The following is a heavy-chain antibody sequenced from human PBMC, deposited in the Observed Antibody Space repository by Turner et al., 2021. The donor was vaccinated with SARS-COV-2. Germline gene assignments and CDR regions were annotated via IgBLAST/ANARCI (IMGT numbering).Heavy chain of an antibody. Sequence: EVQLLESGGGLVQPGGFLRRSCADSGFTFSSYAMSWVRQAPGKGLEWVSVISGSGGGTYYADSVKGRFTISRDNSKNTLYLQMNSLRAEDTAVYYCAKDLITGIYYYYYGMDVWGQGTTVTVS. CDR1: GFTFSSYA. V-gene: IGHV3-23*01. CDR2: ISGSGGGT. D-gene: IGHD1-20*01. CDR3: AKDLITGIYYYYYGMDV. J-gene: IGHJ6*02.